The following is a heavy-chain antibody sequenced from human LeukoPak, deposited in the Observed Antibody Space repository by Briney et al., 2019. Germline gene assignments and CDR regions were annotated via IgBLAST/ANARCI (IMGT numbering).Heavy chain of an antibody. Sequence: GGSLRLSCEASGFTFSSYSMNWVRQAPGKGLEWVSYISSSSLTTYYADSVTGRFTISRDNSKNTLYLQMNSLRPEDTAVYYCARGNSVSYYYYGLDVWGQGTTVTVSS. CDR2: ISSSSLTT. CDR3: ARGNSVSYYYYGLDV. J-gene: IGHJ6*02. V-gene: IGHV3-48*01. CDR1: GFTFSSYS. D-gene: IGHD5/OR15-5a*01.